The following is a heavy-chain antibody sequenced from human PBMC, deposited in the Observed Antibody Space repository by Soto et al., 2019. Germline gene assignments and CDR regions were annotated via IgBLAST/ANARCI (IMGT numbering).Heavy chain of an antibody. J-gene: IGHJ6*02. Sequence: QVQLVQSGAEVKKPGASVKVSCKASGYTFTSYGISWVRQAPGQGLEWMGWISAYNGNTNYAQKHQGRVTMTTDTSTSTDYMELRSLRSDDTAVYYCARDGVDTATGYYYGMDVWGQGTTVTVSS. D-gene: IGHD5-18*01. CDR2: ISAYNGNT. V-gene: IGHV1-18*01. CDR3: ARDGVDTATGYYYGMDV. CDR1: GYTFTSYG.